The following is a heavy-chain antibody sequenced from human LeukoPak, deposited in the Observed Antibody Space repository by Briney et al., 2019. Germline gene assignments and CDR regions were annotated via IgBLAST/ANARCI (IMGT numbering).Heavy chain of an antibody. CDR2: ISVYNRNT. CDR1: VYTFTRCR. J-gene: IGHJ4*02. Sequence: TVKLSCRASVYTFTRCRISWVPEAPRQALEGRGGISVYNRNTNYAQKHQGRVTMTTDTSTSTACMQLRSLRSDDTAVYYWESELPPPSHDFWSGYLLTYYFDYWGQGALVTVSS. V-gene: IGHV1-18*01. CDR3: ESELPPPSHDFWSGYLLTYYFDY. D-gene: IGHD3-3*01.